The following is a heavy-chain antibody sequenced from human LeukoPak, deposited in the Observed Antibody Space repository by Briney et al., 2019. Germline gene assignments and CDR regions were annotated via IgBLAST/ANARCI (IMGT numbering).Heavy chain of an antibody. CDR3: ARDSPWLSILDY. J-gene: IGHJ4*02. V-gene: IGHV3-23*01. Sequence: GGSLRLSCAASGLTFSSYAMSWVRQAPGKGLEWVAAISGSGGTTYYADSVKGRFTISRDNSKKTLYLQMNSLRAEDTAVYYCARDSPWLSILDYWGQGTLVTVSS. CDR2: ISGSGGTT. CDR1: GLTFSSYA. D-gene: IGHD6-19*01.